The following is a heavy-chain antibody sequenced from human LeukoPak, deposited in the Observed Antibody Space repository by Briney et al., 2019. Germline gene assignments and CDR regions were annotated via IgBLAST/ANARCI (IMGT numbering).Heavy chain of an antibody. CDR3: ARQVGVDDAFDI. Sequence: GGSLRLSCAASGFTFNSYSMSWVRQAPGKGLEWVSSISSGSSYIFYADSVKGRFTISRDNAKNSLYLQMNSLRAEHTAVYYCARQVGVDDAFDIWGQGTMVTISS. D-gene: IGHD1-26*01. J-gene: IGHJ3*02. V-gene: IGHV3-21*01. CDR1: GFTFNSYS. CDR2: ISSGSSYI.